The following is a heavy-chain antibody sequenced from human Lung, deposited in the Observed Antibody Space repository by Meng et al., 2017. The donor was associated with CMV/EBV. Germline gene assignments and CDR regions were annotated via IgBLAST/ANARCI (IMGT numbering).Heavy chain of an antibody. J-gene: IGHJ4*02. CDR3: ARDPRGDGGVTFDY. V-gene: IGHV3-7*01. CDR2: INEDGSET. Sequence: GGSXRLXCVGSGFNFNNYWMNWVRQAPGKGLEWVANINEDGSETYYLDSVKGRFTISRDNAKNSLFLQMNSLRADDTAVYYCARDPRGDGGVTFDYWGQGILVTFSS. CDR1: GFNFNNYW. D-gene: IGHD5-24*01.